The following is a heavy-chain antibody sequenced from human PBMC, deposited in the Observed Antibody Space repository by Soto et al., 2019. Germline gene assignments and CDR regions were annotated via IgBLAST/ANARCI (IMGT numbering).Heavy chain of an antibody. Sequence: QVHLVESGGGVVQPGRSLRLSCAASAFTFSNYAMHWVRQAPGKGLEWVALIYYDGSNKYYADSVKGRFSISRDNSKNSFYLQMNSLRAEDTAVYYCAKEVGTLGYYYGMDVWGQGTTVAVSS. CDR3: AKEVGTLGYYYGMDV. CDR1: AFTFSNYA. CDR2: IYYDGSNK. D-gene: IGHD5-12*01. V-gene: IGHV3-30-3*02. J-gene: IGHJ6*02.